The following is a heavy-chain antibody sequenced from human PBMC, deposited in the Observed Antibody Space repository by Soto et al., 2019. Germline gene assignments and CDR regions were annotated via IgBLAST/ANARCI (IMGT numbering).Heavy chain of an antibody. V-gene: IGHV4-39*07. CDR3: ARGVRPHNFGVVTVYNWFDP. D-gene: IGHD3-3*01. Sequence: SETLSLTCTVSGGSISSSSYYWGWIRQPPGKGLEWIGSIYYSGSTYYNPSLKSRVTISVDTSKNQFSLKLSSVTAADTAVYYCARGVRPHNFGVVTVYNWFDPWGQGTLVTVSS. J-gene: IGHJ5*02. CDR1: GGSISSSSYY. CDR2: IYYSGST.